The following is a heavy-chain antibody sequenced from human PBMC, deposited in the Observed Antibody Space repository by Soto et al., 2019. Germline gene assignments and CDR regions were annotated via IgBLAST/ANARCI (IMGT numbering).Heavy chain of an antibody. CDR1: GGTFSSYA. J-gene: IGHJ4*02. CDR3: ARREGVVVESTGGFDY. D-gene: IGHD2-15*01. Sequence: QVPLVQSGAEVKKPGSSVKVSCKASGGTFSSYAISWVRQAPGQGLEWMGGIIPIFGTANYAQKFQGRVTITADESTSTAYMELSSLRSEDTAVYYCARREGVVVESTGGFDYWGQGTLVTVSS. V-gene: IGHV1-69*01. CDR2: IIPIFGTA.